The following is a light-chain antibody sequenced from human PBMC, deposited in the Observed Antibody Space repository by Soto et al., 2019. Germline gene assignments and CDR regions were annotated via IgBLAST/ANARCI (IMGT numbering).Light chain of an antibody. CDR2: DAS. V-gene: IGKV3-11*01. CDR1: QSVSSY. Sequence: EMGFKHSLATLSLSPEERATLSCRASQSVSSYLAWYQQKPGQAPRLLIYDASNRATGIPARFSGSGSGTDFTLTISILEPEDFVVYCSQLRGFLPRPFGQGGMVDIK. J-gene: IGKJ1*01. CDR3: QLRGFLPRP.